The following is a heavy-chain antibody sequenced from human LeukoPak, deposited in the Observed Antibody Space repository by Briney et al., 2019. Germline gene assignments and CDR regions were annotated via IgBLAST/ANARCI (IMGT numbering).Heavy chain of an antibody. CDR2: ISGSSKHR. V-gene: IGHV3-21*01. D-gene: IGHD3-22*01. CDR1: GFTFTSYS. J-gene: IGHJ4*02. CDR3: ARGLDYYDSSGYHE. Sequence: GGSLRLSCAASGFTFTSYSMNWVRQAPGKGLEWVSSISGSSKHRYYADSVKGRFTISRDNAKSSLYLQMNSLRAEDTAVYYCARGLDYYDSSGYHEWGQGTLVTVSS.